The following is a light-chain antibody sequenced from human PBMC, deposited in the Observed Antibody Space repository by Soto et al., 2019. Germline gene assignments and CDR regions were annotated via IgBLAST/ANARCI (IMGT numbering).Light chain of an antibody. CDR3: CSYAGSYTWV. CDR2: DVS. V-gene: IGLV2-11*01. CDR1: SSNVGGYNY. Sequence: QSVLTQPRSVSGSPGQSVTISCTGTSSNVGGYNYVSWYQQHPGKAPKLIIYDVSKRPSGVPDRLSGSKSGNTASLTISGLLAEDEADYYCCSYAGSYTWVFGGGTKLTVL. J-gene: IGLJ3*02.